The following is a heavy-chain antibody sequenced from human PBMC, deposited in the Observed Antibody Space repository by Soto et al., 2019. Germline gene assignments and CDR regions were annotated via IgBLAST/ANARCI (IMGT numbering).Heavy chain of an antibody. J-gene: IGHJ4*02. CDR1: GFTFSGYN. V-gene: IGHV3-11*01. D-gene: IGHD2-2*01. Sequence: QVQLVESGGGLVKPGGSLRLSCAGSGFTFSGYNMSWIRQAPGKGLEWVSYITRSGSTTFDAEAVKGRFTISRDNTMNLLYLQMNSLSAEDTAVYYCARGGTILSAHHFDHWGQGTLVTVSS. CDR2: ITRSGSTT. CDR3: ARGGTILSAHHFDH.